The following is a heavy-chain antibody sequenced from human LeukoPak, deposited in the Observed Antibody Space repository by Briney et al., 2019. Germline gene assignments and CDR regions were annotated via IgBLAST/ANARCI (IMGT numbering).Heavy chain of an antibody. Sequence: RSATLSLTGAVYGVSLSVYYWGWIRPPPGKGLEWVGEINQSGSTNYNPSLKIRATISVDTPKNQLSLKLSSVTAADTAVYYCARAMSIAARLQTIFDYWGLGTLVTVSS. CDR2: INQSGST. CDR3: ARAMSIAARLQTIFDY. V-gene: IGHV4-34*01. D-gene: IGHD6-6*01. J-gene: IGHJ4*02. CDR1: GVSLSVYY.